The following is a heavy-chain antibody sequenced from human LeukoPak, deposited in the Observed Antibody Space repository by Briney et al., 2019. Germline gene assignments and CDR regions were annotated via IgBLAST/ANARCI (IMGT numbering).Heavy chain of an antibody. CDR3: ARDNMVRGVIGAFDI. CDR1: GFTFTNYY. CDR2: IKQDGSEK. Sequence: PGGSLRLSCAVSGFTFTNYYMSWVRQAPGKGLEWVANIKQDGSEKYYVDSVKGRFTISRDNAKNSLYLQMKSLRAEDTAVYYCARDNMVRGVIGAFDIWGQGTMVTVSS. D-gene: IGHD3-10*01. V-gene: IGHV3-7*01. J-gene: IGHJ3*02.